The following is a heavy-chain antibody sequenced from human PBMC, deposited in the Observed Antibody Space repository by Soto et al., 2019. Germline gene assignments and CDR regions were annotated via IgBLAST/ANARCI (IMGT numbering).Heavy chain of an antibody. V-gene: IGHV4-31*03. CDR2: IYYSGST. J-gene: IGHJ4*02. CDR3: AAEVGFGPLFDY. Sequence: QVQLQESGPGLVKPSQTLSLTCTVSGGSISSGGYYWSWIRQLPGKGLDYIGYIYYSGSTYYNPTLKSRVXXXVXTSKNQFSLRLSSVTAADTAVYYCAAEVGFGPLFDYWGQGTLVTVSS. D-gene: IGHD3-3*01. CDR1: GGSISSGGYY.